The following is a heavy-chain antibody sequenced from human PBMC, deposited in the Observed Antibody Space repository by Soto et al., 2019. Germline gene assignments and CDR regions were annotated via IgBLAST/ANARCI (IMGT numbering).Heavy chain of an antibody. V-gene: IGHV4-4*02. CDR2: IYHSGST. D-gene: IGHD3-22*01. Sequence: SETLSLTCPVSGGSISRSNWWSWVRQPPGKGLEWIGEIYHSGSTNYNPSLKSRVTISVDKSKTQFSLKLSSVTAADTAVYYCARAGDSSGYHKDWYFDLWGRGTLVTVSS. CDR1: GGSISRSNW. CDR3: ARAGDSSGYHKDWYFDL. J-gene: IGHJ2*01.